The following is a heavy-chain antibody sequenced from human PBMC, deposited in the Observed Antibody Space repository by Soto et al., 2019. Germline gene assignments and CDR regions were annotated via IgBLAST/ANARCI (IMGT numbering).Heavy chain of an antibody. CDR3: AKDADIVVVDRRLYFDY. Sequence: PGGSLRLSCAASGFTFSSYAMSWVRQAPGKGLEWVSAISGSGGSTYYADSVKGRFTISRDNSKNTLYLQMNSLRAEDTAVYYCAKDADIVVVDRRLYFDYWGQGTLVTVSS. D-gene: IGHD2-15*01. V-gene: IGHV3-23*01. J-gene: IGHJ4*02. CDR1: GFTFSSYA. CDR2: ISGSGGST.